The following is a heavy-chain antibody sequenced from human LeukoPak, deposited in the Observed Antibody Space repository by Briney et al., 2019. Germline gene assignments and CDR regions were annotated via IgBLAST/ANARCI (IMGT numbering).Heavy chain of an antibody. CDR1: GGSISSYY. CDR2: GSYSGST. J-gene: IGHJ4*02. Sequence: SETLSLTCTVSGGSISSYYWNWIRQPPGKGLEWIGYGSYSGSTDYNPSLKSRVTISVDTSKNQFSLKLSSVTAADTAVYYCARGYGDYRFDYWGQGTLVTVSS. D-gene: IGHD4-17*01. V-gene: IGHV4-59*08. CDR3: ARGYGDYRFDY.